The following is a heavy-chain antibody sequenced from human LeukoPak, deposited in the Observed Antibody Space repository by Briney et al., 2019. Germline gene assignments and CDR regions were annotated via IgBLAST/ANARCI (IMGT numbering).Heavy chain of an antibody. CDR1: VGSISSGSYY. D-gene: IGHD5-12*01. Sequence: PSETLSLTCTVSVGSISSGSYYWRWIRQPAGKGLEWIGRIFTSGSTKYNPSLKSRVTISVDTSKNQFSLKLSSVTAADTAVYYCARDGYSGSDALWGQGTLVTVSS. CDR2: IFTSGST. CDR3: ARDGYSGSDAL. V-gene: IGHV4-61*02. J-gene: IGHJ4*02.